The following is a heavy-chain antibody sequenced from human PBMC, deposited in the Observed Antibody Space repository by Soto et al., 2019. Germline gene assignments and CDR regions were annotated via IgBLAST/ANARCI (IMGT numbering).Heavy chain of an antibody. CDR2: TYYRSKWYN. Sequence: PSQTLSLTCAISGDSVSSNSAAWNWIRQSPSRGLEWLGRTYYRSKWYNDYAVSVKSRITINPDTSKNQFSLQLNSVTPEDTAVYYCARDKPEVDREYSSSWPYFDYWGQGTLVTVSS. CDR3: ARDKPEVDREYSSSWPYFDY. CDR1: GDSVSSNSAA. V-gene: IGHV6-1*01. J-gene: IGHJ4*02. D-gene: IGHD6-13*01.